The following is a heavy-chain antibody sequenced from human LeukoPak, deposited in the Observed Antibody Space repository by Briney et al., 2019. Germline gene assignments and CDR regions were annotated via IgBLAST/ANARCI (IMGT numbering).Heavy chain of an antibody. J-gene: IGHJ4*02. CDR2: ISYSAST. D-gene: IGHD1-26*01. V-gene: IGHV4-59*12. CDR3: ARGLMSGSYYGY. CDR1: GGPIGSYY. Sequence: PSETLSLTCTVSGGPIGSYYWSWIRQPPGKGLEWIGYISYSASTKYNPSLKSRVTISVDTSKNQFSLKLSSVTAADTAVYYCARGLMSGSYYGYWGQGTLVTVSS.